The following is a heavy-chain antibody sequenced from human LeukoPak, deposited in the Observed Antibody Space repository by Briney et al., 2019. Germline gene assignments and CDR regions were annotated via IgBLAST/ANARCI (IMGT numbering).Heavy chain of an antibody. CDR2: ISYDGSNK. J-gene: IGHJ4*02. Sequence: GGSLRLSCAASGFTFSSYAMHWVRQAPGKGLEWVAVISYDGSNKYYADSVKGRFTISRDNSKNTLYLQMNSLRAEDTAVYYCAKAIAVAADSFDYWGQGTLVTVSS. D-gene: IGHD6-19*01. CDR1: GFTFSSYA. CDR3: AKAIAVAADSFDY. V-gene: IGHV3-30*18.